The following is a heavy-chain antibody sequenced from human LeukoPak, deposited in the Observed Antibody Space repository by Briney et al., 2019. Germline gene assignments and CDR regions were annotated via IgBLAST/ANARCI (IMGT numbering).Heavy chain of an antibody. CDR1: GGSISSSSYY. J-gene: IGHJ6*02. D-gene: IGHD3-10*01. Sequence: SETLSLTCTVSGGSISSSSYYWGWIRQPPGKGLEWIGSIYYSGSTYYNPSLKSRVTISVDTSKNQFSLKLSSVTAADTAVYYCARHRTKIWLGELQYYGMDVWGQGTTVTVSS. V-gene: IGHV4-39*01. CDR2: IYYSGST. CDR3: ARHRTKIWLGELQYYGMDV.